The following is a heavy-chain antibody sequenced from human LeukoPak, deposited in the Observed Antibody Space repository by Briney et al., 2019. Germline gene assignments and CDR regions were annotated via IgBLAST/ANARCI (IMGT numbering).Heavy chain of an antibody. V-gene: IGHV3-64D*06. Sequence: GGSLRLSCSASGFPFSSYATHWVRQAPGKGLQYVSAISSNGGSTYYADSVKGRFTISRDNSKNTLYLQMSSLRAEDTAVYYCVKDSEVVPAMANWFDPWGQGTLVTVSS. CDR2: ISSNGGST. CDR1: GFPFSSYA. D-gene: IGHD2-2*01. J-gene: IGHJ5*02. CDR3: VKDSEVVPAMANWFDP.